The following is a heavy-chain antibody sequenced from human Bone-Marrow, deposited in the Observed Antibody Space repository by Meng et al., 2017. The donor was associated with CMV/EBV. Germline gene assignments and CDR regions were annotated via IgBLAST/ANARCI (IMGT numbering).Heavy chain of an antibody. CDR2: MNPNSGNT. V-gene: IGHV1-2*02. Sequence: ASVKVSCKASGYTFTDYYIHWVRQAPGQGLEWMGWMNPNSGNTGYAQKFQGRVTMTRDTSISTAYMELSRLRSDDTAVYYCARDYYDFWSGYSAYNYWGQGTLVTVSS. D-gene: IGHD3-3*01. CDR1: GYTFTDYY. CDR3: ARDYYDFWSGYSAYNY. J-gene: IGHJ4*02.